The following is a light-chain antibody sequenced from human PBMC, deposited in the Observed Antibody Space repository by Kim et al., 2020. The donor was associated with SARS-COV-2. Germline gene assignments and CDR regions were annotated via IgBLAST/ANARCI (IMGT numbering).Light chain of an antibody. Sequence: VTIACTGSSSNIGAGYDVQWYQQLPGTAPKLLIYGISNRPSGVPDRFSGSKSGTSASLAITGLQAEDEADYYCQSYDSSLSGYWVFGGGTKLTVL. CDR3: QSYDSSLSGYWV. CDR2: GIS. V-gene: IGLV1-40*01. CDR1: SSNIGAGYD. J-gene: IGLJ3*02.